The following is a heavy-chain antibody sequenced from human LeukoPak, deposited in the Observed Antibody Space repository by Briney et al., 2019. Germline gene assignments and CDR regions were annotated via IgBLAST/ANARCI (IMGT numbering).Heavy chain of an antibody. D-gene: IGHD5-18*01. CDR3: ARVTTIQLWLSPLDY. V-gene: IGHV1-18*01. CDR2: ISAYNGNT. J-gene: IGHJ4*02. Sequence: ASVKVSCKASGYTFTSYGISWVRQAPGQGLEWMGWISAYNGNTNYAQKLQGRVTMTTDTSTSTAYMELRSLRSDDTAVYYCARVTTIQLWLSPLDYWGQGTLVTVSS. CDR1: GYTFTSYG.